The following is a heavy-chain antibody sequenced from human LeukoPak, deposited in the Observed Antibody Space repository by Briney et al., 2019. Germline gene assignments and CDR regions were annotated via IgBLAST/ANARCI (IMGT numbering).Heavy chain of an antibody. J-gene: IGHJ5*02. Sequence: SETLSLTCTVSGGSISSYYWSWIRQPPGKGLEWIGYIYYSGSTNYNPSLKSRVTKSVDTSKNQFSLKLSSVTAADTAVYYCARTTPYDILTGYRFDPWGQGTLVTVSS. CDR3: ARTTPYDILTGYRFDP. CDR2: IYYSGST. V-gene: IGHV4-59*08. D-gene: IGHD3-9*01. CDR1: GGSISSYY.